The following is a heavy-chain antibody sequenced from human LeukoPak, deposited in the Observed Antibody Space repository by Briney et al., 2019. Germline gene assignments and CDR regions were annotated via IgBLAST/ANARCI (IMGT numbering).Heavy chain of an antibody. V-gene: IGHV4-38-2*02. CDR1: GYSISSGYY. J-gene: IGHJ5*02. CDR3: ARDSYYGFDP. CDR2: IYHSGST. Sequence: PSETLSLTCAVSGYSISSGYYWGWIRQSPGKGLEWIGSIYHSGSTYYNPSLKSRVTISVDTSKNQFSLKLSSVTAADTAVYYCARDSYYGFDPWGQGTLVTVSS. D-gene: IGHD3-10*01.